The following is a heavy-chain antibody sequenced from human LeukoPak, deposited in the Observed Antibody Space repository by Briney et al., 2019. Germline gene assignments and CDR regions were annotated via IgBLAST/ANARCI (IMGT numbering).Heavy chain of an antibody. CDR3: AKAVSSGYSYPIHYYYGMDV. J-gene: IGHJ6*02. Sequence: GLSLRLSCAASGFTFSSYGMHWVRQAPGKGLEWLAVISYDGSNKYYADSVKGRFTISRDNSKTTLYLQMNSLRAEDTAVYYCAKAVSSGYSYPIHYYYGMDVWGQGTTVTVSS. D-gene: IGHD3-22*01. V-gene: IGHV3-30*18. CDR2: ISYDGSNK. CDR1: GFTFSSYG.